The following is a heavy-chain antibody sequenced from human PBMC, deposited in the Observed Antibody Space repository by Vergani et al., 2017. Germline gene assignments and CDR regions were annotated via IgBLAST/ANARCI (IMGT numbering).Heavy chain of an antibody. J-gene: IGHJ1*01. D-gene: IGHD2-2*01. CDR1: GFTLSDYY. Sequence: QVQLVESGGGLVKPGGSLRLSCAASGFTLSDYYMSWIRQAPGKGLEWVSYISSSSSYTNYADSVKGRFTISRDNAKNSLYLQMNSLRAEDTAVYYCARSSAALGYFQHWGQGTLVTVSS. CDR2: ISSSSSYT. V-gene: IGHV3-11*06. CDR3: ARSSAALGYFQH.